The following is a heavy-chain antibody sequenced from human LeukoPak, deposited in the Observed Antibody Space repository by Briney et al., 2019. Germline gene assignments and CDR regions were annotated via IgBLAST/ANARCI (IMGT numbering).Heavy chain of an antibody. D-gene: IGHD6-19*01. CDR3: ARDLEQWLVRNGMDV. Sequence: ASVKVSCMASGYTFTSYYMHWVRQAPGQGLEWMGIINPSGGSTSYAQKFQGRVTMTRDTSTSTVYMELSSLRSEDTAVYYCARDLEQWLVRNGMDVWGQGTTVTVSS. V-gene: IGHV1-46*01. CDR2: INPSGGST. CDR1: GYTFTSYY. J-gene: IGHJ6*02.